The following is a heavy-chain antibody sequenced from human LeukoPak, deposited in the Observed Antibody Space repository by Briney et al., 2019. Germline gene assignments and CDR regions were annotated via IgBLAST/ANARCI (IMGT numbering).Heavy chain of an antibody. CDR3: ARGTLPTTILFYYYNGMDV. V-gene: IGHV1-8*01. D-gene: IGHD1-26*01. CDR1: GYTFTSYD. J-gene: IGHJ6*02. CDR2: MNPNSGNT. Sequence: ASVKVSCKASGYTFTSYDINWVRQATGQGLEWMGWMNPNSGNTGYAQKFQGRVTMTRNTSISTAYMELSSLRSEDTAVYYCARGTLPTTILFYYYNGMDVWGQGTTVTVSS.